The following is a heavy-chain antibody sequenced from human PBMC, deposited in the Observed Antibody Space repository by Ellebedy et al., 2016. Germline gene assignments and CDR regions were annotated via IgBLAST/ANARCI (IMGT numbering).Heavy chain of an antibody. CDR1: GGSFTYYY. CDR3: ARGEDRAKIGY. J-gene: IGHJ4*02. CDR2: INHSGSA. Sequence: SETLSLTXAVYGGSFTYYYWTWIRQPPGKGLEWIGEINHSGSANYNPSLKSRVTISVDTSKNQFSLKLSYVTAADTAVYYCARGEDRAKIGYWGQGILVTVSS. V-gene: IGHV4-34*01. D-gene: IGHD1-14*01.